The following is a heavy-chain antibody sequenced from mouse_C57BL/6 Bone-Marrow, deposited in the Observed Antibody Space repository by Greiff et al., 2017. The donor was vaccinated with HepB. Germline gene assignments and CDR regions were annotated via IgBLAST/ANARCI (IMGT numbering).Heavy chain of an antibody. J-gene: IGHJ4*01. CDR1: DYTFTSYW. D-gene: IGHD2-1*01. Sequence: QVQLQQPGAELVKPGASVKVSCKASDYTFTSYWMHWVKQRPGQGLEWIGRIHPSDSDTNYNQKFKGKATLTVDKSSSTAYMQLSSLTSEDSAVYYCALYGNYVDYYAMDYWGQGTSVTVSS. CDR3: ALYGNYVDYYAMDY. CDR2: IHPSDSDT. V-gene: IGHV1-74*01.